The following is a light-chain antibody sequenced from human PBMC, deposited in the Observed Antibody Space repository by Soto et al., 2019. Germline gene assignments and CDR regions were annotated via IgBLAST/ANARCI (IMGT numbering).Light chain of an antibody. Sequence: HSALTQPASVSGSPGQSITISCTGTSSDVGGYNYVSWYQQHPGKAPKLMIYDVSNRPSGVSNRFSGSKSGNTASLTISGLQAEDEAGYYCSSYTSSSTLDFGTGTKVTV. CDR1: SSDVGGYNY. CDR3: SSYTSSSTLD. V-gene: IGLV2-14*01. CDR2: DVS. J-gene: IGLJ1*01.